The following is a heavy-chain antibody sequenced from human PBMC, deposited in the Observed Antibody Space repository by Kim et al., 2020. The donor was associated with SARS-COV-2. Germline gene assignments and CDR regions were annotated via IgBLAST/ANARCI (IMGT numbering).Heavy chain of an antibody. V-gene: IGHV1-3*01. CDR3: ARGSGWAFDY. D-gene: IGHD6-19*01. J-gene: IGHJ4*02. Sequence: TKYSQQCRGRVTITRDKTASTAYRELSSLRSEDTAVYYCARGSGWAFDYWGQGTLVTVAS. CDR2: T.